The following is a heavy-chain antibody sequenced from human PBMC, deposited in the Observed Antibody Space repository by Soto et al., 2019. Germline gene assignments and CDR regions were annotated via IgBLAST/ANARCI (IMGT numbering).Heavy chain of an antibody. V-gene: IGHV3-23*01. CDR3: AKDWGFCTGGDCSRVDSFDF. J-gene: IGHJ3*01. CDR2: ISGSGGST. D-gene: IGHD2-8*02. CDR1: GFTFSSYA. Sequence: GGSLRLSCAASGFTFSSYAMSWVRQAPGKGLEWVSAISGSGGSTYYADSVKGRLTVSRDNSKSTLFLHMNSLRAEDTAVYFCAKDWGFCTGGDCSRVDSFDFWGQGAMVTVSS.